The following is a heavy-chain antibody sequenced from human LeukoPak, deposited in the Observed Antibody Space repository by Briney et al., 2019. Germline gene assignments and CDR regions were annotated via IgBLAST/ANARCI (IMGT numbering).Heavy chain of an antibody. CDR2: IYYSGST. CDR3: ARFTSDYSIPFDY. D-gene: IGHD4-11*01. CDR1: GGSISSGDYY. Sequence: SSETLSLTCTVSGGSISSGDYYWSWIRQPPGKGLEWIGYIYYSGSTYYNPSLKSRVTISVDTSKNQFSLKLSSVTAADTAVYYCARFTSDYSIPFDYWGQGTLVTVSS. V-gene: IGHV4-30-4*08. J-gene: IGHJ4*02.